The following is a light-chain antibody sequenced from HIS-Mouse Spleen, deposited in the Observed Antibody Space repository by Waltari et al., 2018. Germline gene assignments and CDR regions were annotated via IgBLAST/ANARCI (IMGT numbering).Light chain of an antibody. J-gene: IGLJ2*01. CDR1: SSDVGGYNY. V-gene: IGLV2-14*01. CDR3: SSYTSSSTLV. CDR2: EVS. Sequence: QSALTQPASVSGSPGQSITISFPGTSSDVGGYNYVSWYQQHPGKAPKLMIYEVSNRPSGFSNRFSGSKSGNTASLTISGLQAEDEADYYCSSYTSSSTLVFGGGTKLTVL.